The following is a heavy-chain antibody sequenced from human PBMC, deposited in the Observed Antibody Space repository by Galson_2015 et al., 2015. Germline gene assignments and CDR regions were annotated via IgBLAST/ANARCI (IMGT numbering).Heavy chain of an antibody. V-gene: IGHV1-69*13. CDR1: GGTFSSYA. CDR3: ASPPRDCTNGVCYDYYYYYGMDV. Sequence: VKVSCKASGGTFSSYAISWVRQAPGQGLEWMGGIIPIFGTANYAQKFQGRVTITADESTSTAYMELSSLRSEDTAVYYCASPPRDCTNGVCYDYYYYYGMDVWGQGTTVTVSS. D-gene: IGHD2-8*01. CDR2: IIPIFGTA. J-gene: IGHJ6*02.